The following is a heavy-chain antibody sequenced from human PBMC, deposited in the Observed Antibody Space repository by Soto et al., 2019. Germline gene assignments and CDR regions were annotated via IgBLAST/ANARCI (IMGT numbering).Heavy chain of an antibody. Sequence: QVQLVESGGGVVQPGRSLRLSCAASGFTFSSYAMHWVRQAPGKGLEWVAVISYDGSNKYYADSVKGRFTISRDNSKNTLYLQINSLRAEDTAVYYCARDPGIAVAGIPLPRYFDLWGRGTLVTVSS. CDR2: ISYDGSNK. V-gene: IGHV3-30-3*01. CDR3: ARDPGIAVAGIPLPRYFDL. J-gene: IGHJ2*01. CDR1: GFTFSSYA. D-gene: IGHD6-19*01.